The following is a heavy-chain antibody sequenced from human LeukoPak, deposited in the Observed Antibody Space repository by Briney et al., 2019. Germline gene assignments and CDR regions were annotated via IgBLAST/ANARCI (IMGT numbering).Heavy chain of an antibody. CDR1: GFTFSSYA. J-gene: IGHJ5*02. V-gene: IGHV3-23*03. D-gene: IGHD3-10*01. Sequence: GGSLRLSCAASGFTFSSYAMSWVRQAPGKGLEWVAVIYGDGSTYYADSVKGRFTISSDNLKNTLSLQMDSLRAADTAMYYCARGSPVASGRYSIYSSWGQGTLVTVSP. CDR2: IYGDGST. CDR3: ARGSPVASGRYSIYSS.